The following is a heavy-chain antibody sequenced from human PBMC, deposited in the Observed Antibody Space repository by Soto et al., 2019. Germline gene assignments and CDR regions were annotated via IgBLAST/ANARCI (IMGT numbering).Heavy chain of an antibody. Sequence: SETLSLTCTVSGGSMNSYYWSWIRQPPGKGLEWIGYINYSGSTNHNPSLESRVTISVDTSKKQLSLKLTSVTAADTAVYYCARDSGDSRSDWFDPWGQGTLVTVSS. CDR2: INYSGST. D-gene: IGHD3-10*01. J-gene: IGHJ5*02. V-gene: IGHV4-59*01. CDR3: ARDSGDSRSDWFDP. CDR1: GGSMNSYY.